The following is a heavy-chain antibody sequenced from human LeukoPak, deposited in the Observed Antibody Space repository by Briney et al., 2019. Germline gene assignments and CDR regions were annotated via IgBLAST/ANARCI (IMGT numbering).Heavy chain of an antibody. Sequence: GESLKISCKGSGYSFTSYWIGWVRQMPGKGLERMGIIYPGDSDTRYSPSFQGQVTISADKSISTAYLQWSSLKASDTAMYYCARPNTAYDYGDYVFDYWGQGTLVTVSS. CDR3: ARPNTAYDYGDYVFDY. CDR1: GYSFTSYW. CDR2: IYPGDSDT. D-gene: IGHD4-17*01. J-gene: IGHJ4*02. V-gene: IGHV5-51*01.